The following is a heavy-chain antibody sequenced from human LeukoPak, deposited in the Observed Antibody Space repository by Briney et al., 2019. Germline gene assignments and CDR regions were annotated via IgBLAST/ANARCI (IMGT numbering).Heavy chain of an antibody. V-gene: IGHV3-9*01. J-gene: IGHJ4*02. CDR1: GYTFDDYA. D-gene: IGHD3-10*01. Sequence: GGSLRLSCAASGYTFDDYAMHWVRQVPGKGPEWVAGINWNSGSIDYADSVKGRFTISRDNAKNYLYLQMNSLRSEDTALYYCAKLSAGSENDYWGQGTLVTVSS. CDR3: AKLSAGSENDY. CDR2: INWNSGSI.